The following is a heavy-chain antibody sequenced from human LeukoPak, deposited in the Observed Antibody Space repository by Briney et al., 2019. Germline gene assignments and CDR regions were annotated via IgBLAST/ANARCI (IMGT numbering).Heavy chain of an antibody. J-gene: IGHJ4*02. V-gene: IGHV3-23*01. Sequence: GGSLRLSCAASGFTFSSYAMSWVRQAPGKGLEWVSAISGSGGSTYYADSVKGRFTISGDNSKNTLYLQMNSLRAEDTAVYYCARSEVDIVATVCFDYWGQGTLVTVSS. CDR2: ISGSGGST. D-gene: IGHD5-12*01. CDR1: GFTFSSYA. CDR3: ARSEVDIVATVCFDY.